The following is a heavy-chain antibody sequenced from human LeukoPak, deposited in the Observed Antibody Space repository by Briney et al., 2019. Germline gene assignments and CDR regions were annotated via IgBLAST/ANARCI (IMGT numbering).Heavy chain of an antibody. D-gene: IGHD4-23*01. Sequence: GGSLRLSCAASRITVSSYGMHWVRQAPGKGLEWVAFIRYDGSNKYYADSVKGRFTISRDNSKNTLYLQMNSLRAEDTAVYYCAKDRVGRYGGIDYWGQGTLVTVSS. CDR1: RITVSSYG. V-gene: IGHV3-30*02. CDR3: AKDRVGRYGGIDY. J-gene: IGHJ4*02. CDR2: IRYDGSNK.